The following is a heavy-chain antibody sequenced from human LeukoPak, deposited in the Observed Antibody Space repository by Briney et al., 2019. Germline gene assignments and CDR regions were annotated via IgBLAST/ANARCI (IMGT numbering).Heavy chain of an antibody. V-gene: IGHV1-8*01. CDR1: GYTFTSYD. D-gene: IGHD3-10*01. CDR2: MNPNSGNT. CDR3: ARVPFGSAFDI. Sequence: ASVKVSCTASGYTFTSYDISWVRQATGQGLEWMGWMNPNSGNTGYAQKFQGRVTMTRNTSISTAYMELSSLRSEDTAVYYCARVPFGSAFDIGGQGTMVTVSS. J-gene: IGHJ3*02.